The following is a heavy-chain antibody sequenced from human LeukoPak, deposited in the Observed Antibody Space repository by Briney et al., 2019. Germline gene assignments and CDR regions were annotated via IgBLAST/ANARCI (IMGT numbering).Heavy chain of an antibody. Sequence: SATLSLTCAAYGGSFSDYYWSWLRPPPGKRLEWTGVINHSGSTNYKPSLKSRVTISVDTSKNQFSLKMSTVTAEDTAVYYCARGHYYGAGSYPSRVFRWGERTLVTVSS. CDR3: ARGHYYGAGSYPSRVFR. D-gene: IGHD3-10*01. CDR1: GGSFSDYY. CDR2: INHSGST. J-gene: IGHJ4*01. V-gene: IGHV4-34*01.